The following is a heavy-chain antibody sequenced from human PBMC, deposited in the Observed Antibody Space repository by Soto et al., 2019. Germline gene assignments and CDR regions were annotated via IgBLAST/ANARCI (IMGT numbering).Heavy chain of an antibody. CDR1: GFTFSSYS. Sequence: GGSLRLSCAASGFTFSSYSMNWVRQAPGKGLEWVSSISSSSSYIYYADSVKGRFTISRDNAKNSLYLQTNSLRAEDTAVYYCARAQREAASHMYYYYYYMDVWGKGTTVTVSS. CDR3: ARAQREAASHMYYYYYYMDV. J-gene: IGHJ6*03. CDR2: ISSSSSYI. D-gene: IGHD6-13*01. V-gene: IGHV3-21*01.